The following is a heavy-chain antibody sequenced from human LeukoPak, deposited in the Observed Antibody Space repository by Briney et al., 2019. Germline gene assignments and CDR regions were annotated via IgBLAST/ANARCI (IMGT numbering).Heavy chain of an antibody. CDR3: ARADYYGMDV. CDR1: GYSISSGYY. J-gene: IGHJ6*04. Sequence: KPSETLSLTCAVSGYSISSGYYWSWIRQPPGKGLEWIGYIYYSGSTNYNPSLKSRVTISVDTSKNQFSLKLSSVTAADTAVYYCARADYYGMDVWGKGTTVTVSS. CDR2: IYYSGST. V-gene: IGHV4-61*01.